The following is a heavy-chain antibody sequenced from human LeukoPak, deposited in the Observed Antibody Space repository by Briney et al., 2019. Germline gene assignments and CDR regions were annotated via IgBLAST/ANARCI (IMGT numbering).Heavy chain of an antibody. Sequence: PGRTLRLSCTASGFTFGDYAMSWFRQAPGKGLEWVGFIRSKAYGGTTEYAASVKGRFTISRDDSKSIAYLQMNNLKTEDTAVYYCTRDLSSTGYSSSWPDYWGQGTLVTVSS. V-gene: IGHV3-49*03. D-gene: IGHD6-13*01. CDR1: GFTFGDYA. CDR2: IRSKAYGGTT. CDR3: TRDLSSTGYSSSWPDY. J-gene: IGHJ4*02.